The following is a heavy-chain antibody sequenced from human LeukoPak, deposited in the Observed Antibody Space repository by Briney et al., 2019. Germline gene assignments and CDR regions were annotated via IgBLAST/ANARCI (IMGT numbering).Heavy chain of an antibody. Sequence: SETLSLTCAVSGFSISSCYYWGCIRQPPGKGLEWIGSIYHSCNTYYNPSLKSRVPISVDTYKNQFSLKLKSVTAADTAVYYCARAYYYGSSGYSTNWFDPWGQGTLVTVSS. CDR2: IYHSCNT. J-gene: IGHJ5*02. CDR1: GFSISSCYY. CDR3: ARAYYYGSSGYSTNWFDP. V-gene: IGHV4-38-2*01. D-gene: IGHD3-22*01.